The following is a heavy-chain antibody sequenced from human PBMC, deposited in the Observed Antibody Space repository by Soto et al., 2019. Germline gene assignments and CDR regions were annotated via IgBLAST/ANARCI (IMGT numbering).Heavy chain of an antibody. CDR1: GFTFSKAC. J-gene: IGHJ4*02. CDR2: ISRDGGTK. Sequence: AGGSLRLSCAASGFTFSKACMHWVRQAPGKGLEWVAVISRDGGTKYYADSVKGRFTISRDNSRNTLFLEMNSLRGDDMAVYYCTGEVASGYWGQGTRVPVSS. D-gene: IGHD2-8*02. CDR3: TGEVASGY. V-gene: IGHV3-30*03.